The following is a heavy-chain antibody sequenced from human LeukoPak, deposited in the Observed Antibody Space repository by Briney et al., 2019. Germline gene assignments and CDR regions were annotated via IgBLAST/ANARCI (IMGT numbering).Heavy chain of an antibody. D-gene: IGHD3-10*01. V-gene: IGHV3-30*03. CDR1: GFTFSSYG. Sequence: AGGSLRLSCAASGFTFSSYGMHWVRQAPGKVPEWVAVISYDGSNKYYADSVKGRFTISRDNSRNTLYLQMNSLRTEDTAVYYCATGMLRGTIMIHLDHWGQGTLVTVSS. CDR3: ATGMLRGTIMIHLDH. J-gene: IGHJ4*02. CDR2: ISYDGSNK.